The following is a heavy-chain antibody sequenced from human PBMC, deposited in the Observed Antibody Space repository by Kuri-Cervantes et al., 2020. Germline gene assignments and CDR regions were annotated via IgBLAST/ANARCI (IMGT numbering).Heavy chain of an antibody. D-gene: IGHD2-15*01. CDR1: GFTFSSYG. CDR2: ISYDGSNK. V-gene: IGHV3-30*03. J-gene: IGHJ4*02. CDR3: TRHAVVVAAIVFDY. Sequence: GGSLRLSCAASGFTFSSYGMHWVRQAPGKGLEWVAVISYDGSNKYYADSVKGRFTISRDNSKNTLYLQMNSLKTEDTAVYYCTRHAVVVAAIVFDYWGQGTLVTVSS.